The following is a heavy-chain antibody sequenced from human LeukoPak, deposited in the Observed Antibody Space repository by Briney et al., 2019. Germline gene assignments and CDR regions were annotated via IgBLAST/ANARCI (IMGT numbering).Heavy chain of an antibody. J-gene: IGHJ4*02. CDR1: GFTVSSNY. CDR3: AREPGPRGRRDY. CDR2: IYSGGRT. D-gene: IGHD3-10*01. Sequence: GGSLRLSCVASGFTVSSNYMSWVRQAPGKGLEWVSVIYSGGRTYYADSVKGGFTISRDNSKNTLYLQMNSLRAEDTAVYYCAREPGPRGRRDYWGQGTLVTVSS. V-gene: IGHV3-66*01.